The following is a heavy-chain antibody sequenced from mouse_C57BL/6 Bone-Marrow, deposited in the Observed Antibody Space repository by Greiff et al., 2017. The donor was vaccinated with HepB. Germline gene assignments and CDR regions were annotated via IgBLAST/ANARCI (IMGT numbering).Heavy chain of an antibody. CDR2: IHPSDNDT. CDR3: AITTVVAVDY. J-gene: IGHJ2*01. V-gene: IGHV1-74*01. D-gene: IGHD1-1*01. CDR1: GYTFTSYW. Sequence: QVHVKQPGAELVKPGASVKVSCKASGYTFTSYWMHWVKQRPGQGLEWIGRIHPSDNDTNYNQKFKGKATLTVDKSSSTAYMQLSSLTSEDSAVYYCAITTVVAVDYWGQGTTLTVSS.